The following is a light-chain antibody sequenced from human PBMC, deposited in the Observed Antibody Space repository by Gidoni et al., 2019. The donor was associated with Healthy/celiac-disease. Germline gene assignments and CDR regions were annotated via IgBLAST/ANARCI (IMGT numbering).Light chain of an antibody. J-gene: IGLJ3*02. CDR3: QVWDSSSDHPGV. CDR1: NIGSKS. V-gene: IGLV3-21*04. CDR2: YDS. Sequence: SSVLTRPPSVSVAPGKTARITCGGNNIGSKSVHWYQQKPGQAPVLVIYYDSDRPSGIPERFSGSNSGNTATLTISRVEAGDEADYYCQVWDSSSDHPGVFGGGTKLTVL.